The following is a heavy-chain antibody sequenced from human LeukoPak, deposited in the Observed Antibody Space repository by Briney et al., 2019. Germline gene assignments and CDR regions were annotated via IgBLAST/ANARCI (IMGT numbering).Heavy chain of an antibody. CDR2: MNPNSGNT. J-gene: IGHJ3*02. CDR3: AVQLERRGAFDI. V-gene: IGHV1-8*01. Sequence: ASVKVSCKASGYTFTSYDINWVRQATGQGLEWMGWMNPNSGNTGYAQKFQGRVTMTRNTSISTAYMELSSLRSEDTAVYYCAVQLERRGAFDIWGQGKMVTVSS. D-gene: IGHD1-1*01. CDR1: GYTFTSYD.